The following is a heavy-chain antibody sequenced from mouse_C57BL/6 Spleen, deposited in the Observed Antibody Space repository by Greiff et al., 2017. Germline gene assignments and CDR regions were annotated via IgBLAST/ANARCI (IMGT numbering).Heavy chain of an antibody. D-gene: IGHD4-1*01. Sequence: EVQLQESGPGLAKPSPTLSLTCSVTGYSITSYYWNWIRKFPGNKLEYMGYISYSGSTYYNPSLKSRISITRDTSKNQYYLQLNSVTTEDTATYYCARARLGAIDYWGQGTSVTVSS. CDR1: GYSITSYY. V-gene: IGHV3-8*01. J-gene: IGHJ4*01. CDR2: ISYSGST. CDR3: ARARLGAIDY.